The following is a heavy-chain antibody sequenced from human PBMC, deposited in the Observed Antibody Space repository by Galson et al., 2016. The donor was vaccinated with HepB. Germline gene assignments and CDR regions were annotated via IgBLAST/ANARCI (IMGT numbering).Heavy chain of an antibody. J-gene: IGHJ4*02. CDR2: ISDSGGNT. V-gene: IGHV3-23*01. CDR3: AKGTTLQVHFGYFDH. D-gene: IGHD1/OR15-1a*01. Sequence: SLRLSCAASGFSFSNYAMSWVRQAPGKGLEWVSGISDSGGNTYFADSVKGRFTISRDNSRNTLYLKMNSLRVEDTVVYYCAKGTTLQVHFGYFDHWGQGTLVTVSS. CDR1: GFSFSNYA.